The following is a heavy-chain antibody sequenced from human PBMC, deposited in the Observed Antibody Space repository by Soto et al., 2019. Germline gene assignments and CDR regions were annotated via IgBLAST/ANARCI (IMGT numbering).Heavy chain of an antibody. CDR3: ARIHLAVAVSPWFDP. CDR1: GLSITDSEMG. CDR2: IDSSGEK. D-gene: IGHD6-19*01. J-gene: IGHJ5*02. Sequence: QVTLKESGPVLVNPTETLTLRCTVSGLSITDSEMGVSWIRQPPGQPLEWLAHIDSSGEKSYRTFLKSRLAISKDTSKIQIVLTMTNMDPADTATYYCARIHLAVAVSPWFDPWGQGIPVTVSS. V-gene: IGHV2-26*01.